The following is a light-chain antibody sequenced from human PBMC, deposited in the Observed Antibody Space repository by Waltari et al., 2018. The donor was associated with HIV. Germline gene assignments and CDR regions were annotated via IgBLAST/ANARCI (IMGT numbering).Light chain of an antibody. CDR1: SSDIGGYKY. V-gene: IGLV2-14*01. J-gene: IGLJ2*01. Sequence: QSALTQPASVSGFPRQSITISRTGSSSDIGGYKYVSWYQSYPGKAPKLIIYDVSSRPSGVSDRFSGSKSGNTASLTISGLRAGDEADYYCSSYTSTSTPLLFGGGTKLTVL. CDR2: DVS. CDR3: SSYTSTSTPLL.